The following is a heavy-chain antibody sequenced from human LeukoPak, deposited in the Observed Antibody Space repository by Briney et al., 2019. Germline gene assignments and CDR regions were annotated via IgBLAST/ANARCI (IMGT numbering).Heavy chain of an antibody. CDR1: GFPFSSYG. V-gene: IGHV3-23*01. Sequence: GGSLRLSCAASGFPFSSYGMSWVRQAPGKGLEWVSAISGSGGSTYYADSVKGRVTISRDNSKNTLYLQMNSLRAEDTAVYYCAKDPVVATMRYYFDYWGQGTLVTVSS. D-gene: IGHD5-12*01. CDR2: ISGSGGST. CDR3: AKDPVVATMRYYFDY. J-gene: IGHJ4*02.